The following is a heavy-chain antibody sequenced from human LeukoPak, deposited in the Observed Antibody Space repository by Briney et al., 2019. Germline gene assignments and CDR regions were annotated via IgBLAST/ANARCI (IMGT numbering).Heavy chain of an antibody. CDR2: ISSSGSTI. J-gene: IGHJ5*02. Sequence: GGSLRLSCAASGFTFSDYYMSWIRQAPGKGLEWVSYISSSGSTIYYADSVKGRSTISRDNAKNSLYLQMNSLRAEDTAVYYCARDKVANNWFDPWGQGTLVTVSS. CDR3: ARDKVANNWFDP. CDR1: GFTFSDYY. V-gene: IGHV3-11*01. D-gene: IGHD5-12*01.